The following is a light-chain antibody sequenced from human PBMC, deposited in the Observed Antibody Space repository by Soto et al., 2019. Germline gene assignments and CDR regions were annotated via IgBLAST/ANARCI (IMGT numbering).Light chain of an antibody. CDR1: QSVSSSY. CDR2: GAS. J-gene: IGKJ1*01. Sequence: EIVLTQSPGTLSLPPGERATLSCRASQSVSSSYLAWYQQKPGQPPRLLIFGASSRATGIPDRFSGSGSGTDFTLTISRLEPEDFAVYYCQQHRSSPPSWTFGQGTKVXIK. CDR3: QQHRSSPPSWT. V-gene: IGKV3-20*01.